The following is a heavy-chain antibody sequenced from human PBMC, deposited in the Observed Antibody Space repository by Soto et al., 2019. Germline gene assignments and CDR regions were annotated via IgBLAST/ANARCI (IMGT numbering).Heavy chain of an antibody. Sequence: QVQLVQSGAEVKKPGASVKVSCKASGYTFTGYYMHWVRQAPGQGLEWMGWINPNSGGTNYAQKFQGWVTMTRDTXXSXAXTELSRVRSDDTAVYYCASDRVAAAGDYYCYYGMDVWGQGATVTVSS. CDR2: INPNSGGT. V-gene: IGHV1-2*04. CDR1: GYTFTGYY. J-gene: IGHJ6*02. D-gene: IGHD6-13*01. CDR3: ASDRVAAAGDYYCYYGMDV.